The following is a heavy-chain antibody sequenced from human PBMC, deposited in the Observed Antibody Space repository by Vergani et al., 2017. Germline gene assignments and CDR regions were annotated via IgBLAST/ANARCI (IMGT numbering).Heavy chain of an antibody. Sequence: EVELVQSGPEMRKPGESLKISCKGSEYSFGNYWIGWVRQMPGKGLEWMGIIYPADSDTRYSPSFQGQVTISADKSISTAYLQWSSLKASDTAMYYCARHLEWGLVVVAATPWYYYYGMDVWGQGTTVTVSS. J-gene: IGHJ6*02. V-gene: IGHV5-51*01. D-gene: IGHD2-15*01. CDR2: IYPADSDT. CDR3: ARHLEWGLVVVAATPWYYYYGMDV. CDR1: EYSFGNYW.